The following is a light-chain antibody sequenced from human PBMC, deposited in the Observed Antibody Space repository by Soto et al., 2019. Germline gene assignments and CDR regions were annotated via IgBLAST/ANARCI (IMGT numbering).Light chain of an antibody. CDR3: QQYGSSPRT. CDR1: QIVTSTY. J-gene: IGKJ1*01. CDR2: GAS. V-gene: IGKV3-20*01. Sequence: EIGLTQAPGTLALAPGERATLSCRASQIVTSTYLAWFQQKPGQAPRLLIFGASSRATGIPDRFTGSGSGTDFTLTVGRLEPEDFALYYCQQYGSSPRTFGQGTKVDIK.